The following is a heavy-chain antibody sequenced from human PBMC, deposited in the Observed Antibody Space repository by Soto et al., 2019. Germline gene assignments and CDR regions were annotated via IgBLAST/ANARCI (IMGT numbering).Heavy chain of an antibody. CDR2: ISYDGSNK. CDR1: GFTFSSYG. V-gene: IGHV3-30*18. J-gene: IGHJ6*02. D-gene: IGHD3-10*01. CDR3: AKIKEYGSGSYGPYYYYGMDV. Sequence: SGGSPRLSCAASGFTFSSYGMHWVRQAPGKGLEWVAVISYDGSNKYYADSVKGRFTISRDNSKNTLYLQMNSLRAEDTAVYYCAKIKEYGSGSYGPYYYYGMDVWGQGTTVTVSS.